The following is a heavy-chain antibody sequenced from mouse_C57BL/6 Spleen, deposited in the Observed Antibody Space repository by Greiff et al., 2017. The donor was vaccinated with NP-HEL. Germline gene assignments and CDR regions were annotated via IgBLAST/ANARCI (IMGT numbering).Heavy chain of an antibody. CDR2: ISYDGSN. CDR1: GYSITSGYY. CDR3: ARRSPVPEGAMDY. J-gene: IGHJ4*01. Sequence: EVQRVESGPGLVKPSQSLSLTCSVTGYSITSGYYWNWIRQFPGNKLEWMGYISYDGSNNYNPSLKNRISITRDTSKNQFFLKLNSVTTEDTATYYCARRSPVPEGAMDYWGQGTSVTVSS. V-gene: IGHV3-6*01.